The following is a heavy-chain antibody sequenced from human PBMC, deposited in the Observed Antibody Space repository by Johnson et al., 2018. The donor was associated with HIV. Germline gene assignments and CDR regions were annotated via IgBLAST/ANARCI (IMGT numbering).Heavy chain of an antibody. Sequence: QMQLVESGGGVVQPGGSLRLSCAASGFTFSSYGMHWVRQAPGKGLEWVAVISYDGSNKYYADSVKGRFTISRDNSKNTLYLQMNSLRAEDTAVYYCAKAMGGWLLAHAFDIWGQGTMVTISS. CDR3: AKAMGGWLLAHAFDI. D-gene: IGHD3-22*01. J-gene: IGHJ3*02. CDR2: ISYDGSNK. CDR1: GFTFSSYG. V-gene: IGHV3-30*18.